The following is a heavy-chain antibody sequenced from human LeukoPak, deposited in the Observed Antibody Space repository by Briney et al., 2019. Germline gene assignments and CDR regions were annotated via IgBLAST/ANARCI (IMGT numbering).Heavy chain of an antibody. D-gene: IGHD5-18*01. V-gene: IGHV4-59*12. J-gene: IGHJ5*02. CDR3: ARGIGGGYSYGYNWFDP. Sequence: PSETLSLTCAISGGSIPSYYWSWIRQTPGKGLEWIGYLLYSGSTNYNPSLKSRVTMSIDTSKNQFSLKLSSVTAADTAVYYCARGIGGGYSYGYNWFDPWGQGTLVTVSS. CDR1: GGSIPSYY. CDR2: LLYSGST.